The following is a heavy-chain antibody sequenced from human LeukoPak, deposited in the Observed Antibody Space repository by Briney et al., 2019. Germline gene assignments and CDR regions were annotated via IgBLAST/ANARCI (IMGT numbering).Heavy chain of an antibody. CDR2: VSDSGST. V-gene: IGHV4-59*08. J-gene: IGHJ6*02. Sequence: SETLSLTCSVSGGSISSYYWSWIRQPPGKGLEWIGYVSDSGSTDYNPSLKGRVTISVDTSKNQFSLKLSSVTAADTAVYYCAKGMEQGMDVWGQGTTVTVSS. CDR1: GGSISSYY. CDR3: AKGMEQGMDV. D-gene: IGHD6-13*01.